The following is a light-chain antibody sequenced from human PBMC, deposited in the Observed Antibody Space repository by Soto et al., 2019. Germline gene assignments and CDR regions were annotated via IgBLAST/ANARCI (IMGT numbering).Light chain of an antibody. J-gene: IGKJ3*01. CDR1: QGISNY. Sequence: DIQMTQSPSPLSASVGDRVTITCRASQGISNYLAWYQQKPGKVPKLLIYSASTLQSGVPARFSGSGSGTSFTITISSPQPEDVATYYCQKYNSAPPLFTYGPGTKVVIK. V-gene: IGKV1-27*01. CDR3: QKYNSAPPLFT. CDR2: SAS.